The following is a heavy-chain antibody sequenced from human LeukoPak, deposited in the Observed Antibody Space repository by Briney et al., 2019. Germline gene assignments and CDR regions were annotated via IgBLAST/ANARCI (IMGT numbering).Heavy chain of an antibody. CDR2: IYTSGTT. CDR3: ARAPTGTGGWNWFDP. Sequence: SETLSLTCTVSGGSVSSYYWSWIRQPAGKGLELIGRIYTSGTTNYNPSLKSRVTMSVDTSKNQFSLKLSSVTAADTAVYYCARAPTGTGGWNWFDPWGQGTLVTVSS. CDR1: GGSVSSYY. V-gene: IGHV4-4*07. J-gene: IGHJ5*02. D-gene: IGHD1-1*01.